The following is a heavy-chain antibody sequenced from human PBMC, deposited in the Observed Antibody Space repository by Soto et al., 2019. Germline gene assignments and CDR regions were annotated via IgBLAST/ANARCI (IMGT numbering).Heavy chain of an antibody. CDR1: GYTFANYA. V-gene: IGHV1-3*04. J-gene: IGHJ4*02. Sequence: ASVKVSCKTSGYTFANYAIHWVRQAPGERLEWMGWINTGNGFPEYSQKFQDKVTFTRDSSASTAYMELSSLKYEDTAVYFCARRARHSGDFDSCGQGNMVTVSS. CDR3: ARRARHSGDFDS. CDR2: INTGNGFP. D-gene: IGHD1-26*01.